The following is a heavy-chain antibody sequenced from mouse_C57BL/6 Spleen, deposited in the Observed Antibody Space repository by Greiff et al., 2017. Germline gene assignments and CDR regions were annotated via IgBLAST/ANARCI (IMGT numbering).Heavy chain of an antibody. CDR1: GYTFTDYY. V-gene: IGHV1-75*01. CDR3: ARDYDYDEWYFDV. D-gene: IGHD2-4*01. CDR2: IFPGSGST. J-gene: IGHJ1*03. Sequence: QVQLKESGPELVKPGASVKISCKASGYTFTDYYINWVKQRPGQGLEWIGWIFPGSGSTYYNEKFKGKATLTVDKSSSTAYMLLSSLTSEDSAVYFCARDYDYDEWYFDVWGTGTTVTVSS.